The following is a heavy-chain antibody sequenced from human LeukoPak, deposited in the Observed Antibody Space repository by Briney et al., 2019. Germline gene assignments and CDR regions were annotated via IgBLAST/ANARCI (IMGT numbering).Heavy chain of an antibody. J-gene: IGHJ4*02. V-gene: IGHV4-59*06. CDR1: GGSISSYY. Sequence: PSETLSLTCTVSGGSISSYYWSWIRQHPGKGLEWIGYIYYSGSTYYNPSLKSRVTISVDTSKNQFSLKLSSVTAADTAVYYCARGIAAAGIQDYWGQGTLVTVSS. CDR2: IYYSGST. CDR3: ARGIAAAGIQDY. D-gene: IGHD6-13*01.